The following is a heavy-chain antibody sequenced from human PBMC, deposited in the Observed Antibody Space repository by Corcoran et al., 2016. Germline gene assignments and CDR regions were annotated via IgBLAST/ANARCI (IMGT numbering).Heavy chain of an antibody. V-gene: IGHV5-51*01. Sequence: EVQLVQSGAEVKKPGESLKISCKGSGYNFANQWIGWVRQMPGKGLEWMGIIYPGDSETLYSPSFQGQVTISADKSISTAYLQWNSLKASDTAMYYGAKRIAHKQTETTMPPWFDPWGQGTLVTVSS. D-gene: IGHD1-1*01. J-gene: IGHJ5*02. CDR1: GYNFANQW. CDR3: AKRIAHKQTETTMPPWFDP. CDR2: IYPGDSET.